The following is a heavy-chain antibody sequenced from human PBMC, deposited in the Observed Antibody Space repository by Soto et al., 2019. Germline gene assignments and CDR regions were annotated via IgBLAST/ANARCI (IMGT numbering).Heavy chain of an antibody. V-gene: IGHV3-30*03. D-gene: IGHD4-17*01. J-gene: IGHJ4*02. CDR1: GFTFSSYG. CDR3: ASLPPDYGDYYDH. Sequence: GGSLRLSCAASGFTFSSYGMHWVRQAPGKGLEWVAVISYDGSNKYYADSVKGRFTISRDNSKNTLYLQMNSLRAEDTAVYYCASLPPDYGDYYDHWGQETLVTVSS. CDR2: ISYDGSNK.